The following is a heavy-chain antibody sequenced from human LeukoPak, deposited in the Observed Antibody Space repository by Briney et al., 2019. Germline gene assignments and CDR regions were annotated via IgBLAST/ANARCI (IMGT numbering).Heavy chain of an antibody. CDR1: GGSISSYY. D-gene: IGHD6-13*01. V-gene: IGHV4-59*01. Sequence: SETLSLNCTVSGGSISSYYWSWIRQPPGKGLEWIGYIYYSGSTNYNPSLKSRVTISVDTSKNQFSLKLSSVTAADTAVYYCARDRGYGSARYYFDYWGQGTLVTVSS. CDR2: IYYSGST. CDR3: ARDRGYGSARYYFDY. J-gene: IGHJ4*02.